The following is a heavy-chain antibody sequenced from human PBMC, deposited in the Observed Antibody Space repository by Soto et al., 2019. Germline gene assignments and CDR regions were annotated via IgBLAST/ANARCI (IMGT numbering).Heavy chain of an antibody. CDR1: GGSFSGYY. V-gene: IGHV4-34*10. D-gene: IGHD5-12*01. CDR2: INHSGST. CDR3: ARAHVRGYSGYEIDY. Sequence: SEILSLTCAVYGGSFSGYYLSWIRQPPGRGLEWIGEINHSGSTNYNPSLKSRVTMTRDTSISTAYMELSRLRSDDTAVYYCARAHVRGYSGYEIDYWGQGTLVTVSS. J-gene: IGHJ4*02.